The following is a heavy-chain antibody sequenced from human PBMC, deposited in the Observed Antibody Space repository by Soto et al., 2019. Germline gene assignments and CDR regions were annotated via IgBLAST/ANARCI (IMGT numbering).Heavy chain of an antibody. J-gene: IGHJ4*02. D-gene: IGHD2-15*01. V-gene: IGHV3-30*01. Sequence: EGSLRLPCAPSAFTFDDYAMHWVRQAPGKGLEWLAPISYDGNEIYYADSAQGRFTISRDNSKSTINRQMYNLKTEDTAVYYCARDLGAATHPHCLDYWGKGTLVAVSS. CDR3: ARDLGAATHPHCLDY. CDR1: AFTFDDYA. CDR2: ISYDGNEI.